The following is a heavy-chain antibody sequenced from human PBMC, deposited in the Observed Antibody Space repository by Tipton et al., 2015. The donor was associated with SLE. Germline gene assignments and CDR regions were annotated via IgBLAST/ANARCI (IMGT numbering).Heavy chain of an antibody. D-gene: IGHD4-17*01. CDR2: IYSNGST. Sequence: TLSLTCTVSGGSISGFFWNWIRQSPGKGLEWIGVIYSNGSTNYNPSLRSRLTISVDTSENQFSLNLKSLTAADTAVHYCARGLRSTGDDAFDIWGQGTMVTVSS. J-gene: IGHJ3*02. CDR1: GGSISGFF. V-gene: IGHV4-4*09. CDR3: ARGLRSTGDDAFDI.